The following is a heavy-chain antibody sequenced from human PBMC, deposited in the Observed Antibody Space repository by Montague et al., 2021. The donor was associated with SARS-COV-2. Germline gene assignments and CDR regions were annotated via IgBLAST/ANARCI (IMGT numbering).Heavy chain of an antibody. D-gene: IGHD6-6*01. CDR2: IYHSGST. Sequence: SETLSLTCAVSGGSISSSNWWSWVRQPPGKGLEWIGEIYHSGSTSYNPSLKSRVTISVDKSKNQFSLKLSSVTAADTAVYYCARMALASSSSDFDYWGQGTLVTVSS. J-gene: IGHJ4*02. CDR1: GGSISSSNW. V-gene: IGHV4-4*02. CDR3: ARMALASSSSDFDY.